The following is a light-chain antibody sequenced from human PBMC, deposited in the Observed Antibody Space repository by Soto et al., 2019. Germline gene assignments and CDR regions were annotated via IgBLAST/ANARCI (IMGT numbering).Light chain of an antibody. CDR1: QNLGSGY. CDR3: QQYDTSPRT. CDR2: AAS. J-gene: IGKJ1*01. Sequence: EIVLTQSPGTLSLSPVERATLSCRASQNLGSGYLAWYQQKPGQAPRILIYAASSRATGIPDRFSGSGSGTDFTLSISRLEPEDFAVYYCQQYDTSPRTFGQGTKVDIK. V-gene: IGKV3-20*01.